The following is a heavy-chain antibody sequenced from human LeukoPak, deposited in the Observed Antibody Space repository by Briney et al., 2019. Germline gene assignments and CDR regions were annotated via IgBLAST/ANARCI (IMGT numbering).Heavy chain of an antibody. CDR3: ARPRFRSSGWSRGGNYFDY. Sequence: PSETLSLTCTVSGDSISSGDYYWSWIRQPAGKGLEWIGRISSSGSTNYNPSLKSRVTISVDTSKNQFSLKLSSVTAADTAVYYCARPRFRSSGWSRGGNYFDYWGQGTLVTVSS. CDR2: ISSSGST. J-gene: IGHJ4*02. D-gene: IGHD6-19*01. CDR1: GDSISSGDYY. V-gene: IGHV4-61*02.